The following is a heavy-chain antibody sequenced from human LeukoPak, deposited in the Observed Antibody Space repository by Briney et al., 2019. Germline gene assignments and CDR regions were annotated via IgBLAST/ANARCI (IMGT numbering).Heavy chain of an antibody. J-gene: IGHJ4*02. V-gene: IGHV4-39*01. CDR1: GGSISSSSYY. D-gene: IGHD2-15*01. CDR2: IYYTGST. Sequence: SETLSLTCTVSGGSISSSSYYWGWIRQPPGKGLEWIASIYYTGSTYYNPSLKSRVTISVDTSKNQFSLKLSSVTAADTALYYCARQTKGSGGSPHYWGQGTLVTVSS. CDR3: ARQTKGSGGSPHY.